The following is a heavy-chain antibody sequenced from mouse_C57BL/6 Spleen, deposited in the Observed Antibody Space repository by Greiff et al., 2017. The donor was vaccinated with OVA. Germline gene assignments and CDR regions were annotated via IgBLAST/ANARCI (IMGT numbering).Heavy chain of an antibody. D-gene: IGHD2-4*01. V-gene: IGHV1-69*01. Sequence: VQLQQPGAELVMPGASVKLSCKASGYTFTSYWMHWVKQRPGQGLEWIGEIDPSDSYTNYNQKFKGKSTLTVDKSSSTAYMQLSSLTSEDSAVYYCARSGYDYDGFDYWGQGTTLTVSS. J-gene: IGHJ2*01. CDR2: IDPSDSYT. CDR1: GYTFTSYW. CDR3: ARSGYDYDGFDY.